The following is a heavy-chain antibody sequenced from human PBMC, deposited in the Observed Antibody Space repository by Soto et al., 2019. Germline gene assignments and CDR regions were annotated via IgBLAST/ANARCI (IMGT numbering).Heavy chain of an antibody. CDR3: ARGPGGLGYLNF. J-gene: IGHJ4*02. V-gene: IGHV1-8*01. D-gene: IGHD3-10*01. CDR1: GYTFTSYD. Sequence: ASVKVSCKASGYTFTSYDINWVRQAPGQGLEWMGWMNPYNGNTGYAENFQGRVTMTRNTSISTAYMELSSLKSEDTALYYCARGPGGLGYLNFWHQGALVIVCS. CDR2: MNPYNGNT.